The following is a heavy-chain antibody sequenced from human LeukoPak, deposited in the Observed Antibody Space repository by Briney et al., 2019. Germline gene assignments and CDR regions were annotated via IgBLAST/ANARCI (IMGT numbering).Heavy chain of an antibody. J-gene: IGHJ4*02. V-gene: IGHV3-72*01. CDR2: IRNKAKSFTT. CDR3: SRYYYDSSDYRAFDY. D-gene: IGHD3-22*01. CDR1: GFTFSDHY. Sequence: GGSLRLSCAASGFTFSDHYMDWVRQAPGKGLEWAARIRNKAKSFTTEYAASVKGRFTISRDDSKNSLYLQMNSLKTEDTAVNYCSRYYYDSSDYRAFDYWGQGTLVTVSS.